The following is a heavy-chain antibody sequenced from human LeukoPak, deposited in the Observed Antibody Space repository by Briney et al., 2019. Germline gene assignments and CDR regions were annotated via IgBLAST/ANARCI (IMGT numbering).Heavy chain of an antibody. CDR2: ISSSGTVI. J-gene: IGHJ4*02. V-gene: IGHV3-48*02. CDR3: ARDMSLLWFGDPFDY. D-gene: IGHD3-10*01. CDR1: GFIFNRYS. Sequence: GGSLRLSCAASGFIFNRYSINWVRQAPGKGLEWVSYISSSGTVIYYADSVRGRFTISRDNAKNSLYLQMNSLRDEDTAVYYCARDMSLLWFGDPFDYWGQGILVTVSS.